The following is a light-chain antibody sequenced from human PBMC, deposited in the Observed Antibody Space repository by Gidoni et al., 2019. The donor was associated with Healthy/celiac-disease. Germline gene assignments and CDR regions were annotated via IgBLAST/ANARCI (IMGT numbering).Light chain of an antibody. CDR1: QRMSSY. V-gene: IGKV1-39*01. J-gene: IGKJ3*01. CDR3: QQSYSTPPIT. Sequence: DIQMTQSPSSLSASVGDRVTITCRASQRMSSYLNLYQQKPGKAPKLLIYAASSLQSGVPSRFSGSGSWTDFTLTISSLQPEDFATYYCQQSYSTPPITFGPGTKVDIK. CDR2: AAS.